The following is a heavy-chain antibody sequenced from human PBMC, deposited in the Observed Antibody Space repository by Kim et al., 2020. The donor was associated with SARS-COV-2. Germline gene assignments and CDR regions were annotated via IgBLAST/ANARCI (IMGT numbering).Heavy chain of an antibody. D-gene: IGHD5-18*01. CDR1: GYSISSGYY. J-gene: IGHJ4*02. CDR2: IYHSGST. Sequence: SETLSLTCTVSGYSISSGYYWGWIRQPPGKGLEWIGSIYHSGSTYYNPSPKSRVTISVDTSKNQFSLKLSSVTAADTAVYYCASTRIQLWNYYFDYSGQG. V-gene: IGHV4-38-2*02. CDR3: ASTRIQLWNYYFDY.